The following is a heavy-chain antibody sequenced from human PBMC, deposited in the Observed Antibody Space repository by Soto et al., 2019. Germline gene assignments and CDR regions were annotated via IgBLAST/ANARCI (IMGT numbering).Heavy chain of an antibody. CDR2: IIPLFVTT. CDR3: AKTWGGETDDYYYAMDV. J-gene: IGHJ6*02. CDR1: GGYFNNRQTLNSYP. V-gene: IGHV1-69*06. D-gene: IGHD3-16*01. Sequence: VQVVQSGAEVKRPGSSVNVSCKASGGYFNNRQTLNSYPISWVRQAPGQGLEWMGGIIPLFVTTNYAQRFQGRVTITADKSTSTTYLEFINVTSDDTAVDYCAKTWGGETDDYYYAMDVWGQGTTVTVPS.